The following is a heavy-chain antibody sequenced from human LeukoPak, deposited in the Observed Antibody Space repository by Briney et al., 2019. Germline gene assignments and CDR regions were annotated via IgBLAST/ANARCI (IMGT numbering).Heavy chain of an antibody. D-gene: IGHD3-10*01. Sequence: PGGSLRLSGAASGITFSRFAMSWVRQAPGKGLEWVSAISASGGATYYADSVKGRFTISRDNSKNTLYLQMNSLRAEDTAVYYCAKDGYYYGSGTYGYFDYWGQGTLVTVSS. CDR3: AKDGYYYGSGTYGYFDY. CDR2: ISASGGAT. V-gene: IGHV3-23*01. J-gene: IGHJ4*02. CDR1: GITFSRFA.